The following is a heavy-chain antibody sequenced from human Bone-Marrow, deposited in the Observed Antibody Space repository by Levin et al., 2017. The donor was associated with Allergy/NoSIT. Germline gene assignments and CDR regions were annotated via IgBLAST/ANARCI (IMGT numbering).Heavy chain of an antibody. CDR3: ARDWGYCSGGSCYSLAF. V-gene: IGHV3-66*01. D-gene: IGHD2-15*01. J-gene: IGHJ4*02. CDR1: GFTVNDNY. CDR2: IYSGGST. Sequence: GESLKISCAASGFTVNDNYMSWVRQAPGKGLECVSVIYSGGSTSYADSVRGRFTISRDNSKNTLFLQMNRLRAEDTARYYCARDWGYCSGGSCYSLAFWGQGTLVTVSS.